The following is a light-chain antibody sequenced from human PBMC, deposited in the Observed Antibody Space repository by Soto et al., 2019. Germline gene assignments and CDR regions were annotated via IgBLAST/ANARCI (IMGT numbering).Light chain of an antibody. Sequence: EVVLTQSPGTLSLSPGDRASLSCRASQNLSRYFLAWYQQKPGQAPSLLIYGASNRATGVPDRFRGSGSGTDFALTISRLEPEDVALYYCQYCAISAWTFGQGTKVEIK. J-gene: IGKJ1*01. CDR3: QYCAISAWT. CDR1: QNLSRYF. V-gene: IGKV3-20*01. CDR2: GAS.